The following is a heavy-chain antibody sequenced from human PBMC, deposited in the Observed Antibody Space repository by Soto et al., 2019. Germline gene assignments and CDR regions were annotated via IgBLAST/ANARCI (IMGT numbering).Heavy chain of an antibody. CDR1: GASISGGDYY. J-gene: IGHJ4*02. CDR2: IYYTGNT. V-gene: IGHV4-30-4*01. D-gene: IGHD3-22*01. CDR3: ARATYDSSTYYLDY. Sequence: QVQLQESGPGLVKPSQTLSLICTVSGASISGGDYYWTWIRQPPGKGLEWIGSIYYTGNTYSNPSLESRLSISVDPSNNQFALRPTSVTAPDTAIYYCARATYDSSTYYLDYWGQGTLVIVSS.